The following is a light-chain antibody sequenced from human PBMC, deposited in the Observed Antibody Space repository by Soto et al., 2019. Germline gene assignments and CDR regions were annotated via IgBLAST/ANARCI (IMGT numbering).Light chain of an antibody. CDR3: QQYGNSVPWT. V-gene: IGKV3-20*01. CDR1: QSVSNNY. CDR2: GAS. J-gene: IGKJ1*01. Sequence: IVLTPSPGTLSLSPGQRATLSFRASQSVSNNYLAWYQQKPGQAPRLLIYGASSRATGIPDRFSGSGSGTDFTLTISRLEPEDFAVYYCQQYGNSVPWTFGQGTKVDIK.